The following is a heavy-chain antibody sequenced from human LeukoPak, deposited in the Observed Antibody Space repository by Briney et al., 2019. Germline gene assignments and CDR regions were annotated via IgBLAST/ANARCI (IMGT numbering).Heavy chain of an antibody. Sequence: GGSLRLSCAASGFTFTNAWRSWVRQTPGKGLEWVSFIYSDNTHYSDSVKGRFTISRDNSKNTLYLEMNSLRAEDTAVYYCAKAKGWLQIFDYWGQGTLGIVSS. CDR3: AKAKGWLQIFDY. CDR2: IYSDNT. CDR1: GFTFTNAW. V-gene: IGHV3-53*01. J-gene: IGHJ4*02. D-gene: IGHD6-19*01.